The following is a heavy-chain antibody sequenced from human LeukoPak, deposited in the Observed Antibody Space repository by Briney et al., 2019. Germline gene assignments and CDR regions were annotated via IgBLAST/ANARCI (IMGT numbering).Heavy chain of an antibody. Sequence: GASVKVSCKASGYTFTSYYMHWVRQAPGQGLEWMGIINPSGGSTSYAQKFQGRVTMTRDTSTSTAYMELSSLRSEDTAVYYCARDGWAVAAAIFYYYYGMDVWGQGTTVTVSS. CDR1: GYTFTSYY. V-gene: IGHV1-46*01. CDR2: INPSGGST. J-gene: IGHJ6*02. D-gene: IGHD6-19*01. CDR3: ARDGWAVAAAIFYYYYGMDV.